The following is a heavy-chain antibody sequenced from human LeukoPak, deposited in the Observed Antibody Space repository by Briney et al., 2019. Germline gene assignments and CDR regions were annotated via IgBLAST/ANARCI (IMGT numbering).Heavy chain of an antibody. V-gene: IGHV4-39*07. CDR3: ARLSFTIFGVVPTPYYFDY. CDR1: GGSISSSSYY. CDR2: IYYSGST. J-gene: IGHJ4*02. D-gene: IGHD3-3*01. Sequence: PSETLSLTCTVSGGSISSSSYYWGWIRQPPGKGLEWIGSIYYSGSTNYNPSLKSRVTISVDTSKNQFSLKLSSVTAADTAVYYCARLSFTIFGVVPTPYYFDYWGQGTLVTVSS.